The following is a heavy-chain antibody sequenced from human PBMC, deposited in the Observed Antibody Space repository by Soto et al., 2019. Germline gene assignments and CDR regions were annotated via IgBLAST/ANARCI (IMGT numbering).Heavy chain of an antibody. V-gene: IGHV3-9*01. CDR2: INWNSGSI. CDR1: GFTFDDYA. J-gene: IGHJ1*01. D-gene: IGHD6-13*01. CDR3: VKDESINWYSGHFRH. Sequence: GGSLRLSCAASGFTFDDYAMHWVRQVPGKGLEWVSGINWNSGSIGYGDSVKGRFAISRDNAKNSLHLQMNSLSAEDTAFYYCVKDESINWYSGHFRHWGQGTLVTVPQ.